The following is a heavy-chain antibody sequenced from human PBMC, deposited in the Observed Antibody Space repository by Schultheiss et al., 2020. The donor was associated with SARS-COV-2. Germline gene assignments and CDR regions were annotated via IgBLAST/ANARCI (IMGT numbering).Heavy chain of an antibody. Sequence: GVSLRLSCAASGFTFSSYGMHWVRQAPGKGLEWVAVIWYDGSNKYYADSVKGRFTISRDNSDNTLYLQMDNLRAEDTAVYYCAKEHSSSSLWYFDSWGQVTLVTVSS. CDR3: AKEHSSSSLWYFDS. CDR1: GFTFSSYG. J-gene: IGHJ4*02. D-gene: IGHD6-6*01. CDR2: IWYDGSNK. V-gene: IGHV3-33*06.